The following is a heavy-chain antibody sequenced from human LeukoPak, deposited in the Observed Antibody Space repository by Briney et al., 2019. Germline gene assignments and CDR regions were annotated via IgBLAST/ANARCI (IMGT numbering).Heavy chain of an antibody. CDR1: GFTFSSYW. J-gene: IGHJ4*02. CDR2: IKQDGSEK. Sequence: GGSLRLSCAASGFTFSSYWMSWVRQAPGKGLEWVANIKQDGSEKYYVDSVKGRFTISRDNAKNSLYLQMNSLRAEDMALYYCAKGVSIAVAGFYDYWGQGTLVTVSS. V-gene: IGHV3-7*03. D-gene: IGHD6-19*01. CDR3: AKGVSIAVAGFYDY.